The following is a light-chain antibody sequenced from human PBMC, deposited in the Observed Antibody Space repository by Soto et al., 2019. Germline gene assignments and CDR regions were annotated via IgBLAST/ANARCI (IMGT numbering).Light chain of an antibody. CDR2: GAS. CDR3: QQYNNWPPWT. J-gene: IGKJ1*01. CDR1: QSVSSN. Sequence: EIVMTQSPATLSVSPGERATLSCRASQSVSSNLAWYQQKPGQAPRPLIYGASTRATGIPARFSGSGSGTEFTLNLDSLKSEDFAVYYCQQYNNWPPWTFGQGTKVEIK. V-gene: IGKV3-15*01.